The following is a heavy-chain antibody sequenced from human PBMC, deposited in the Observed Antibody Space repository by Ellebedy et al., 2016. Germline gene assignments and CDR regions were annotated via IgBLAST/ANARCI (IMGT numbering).Heavy chain of an antibody. J-gene: IGHJ3*02. CDR3: ARDRAPRNYYDSSGPNDAFDI. CDR1: GGSISSSSYY. Sequence: SETLSLXXTVSGGSISSSSYYWGWIRQPPGKGLEWIGSIYYSGSTYYNPSLKSRVTISVDTSKNQFSLKLSSVTAADTAVYYCARDRAPRNYYDSSGPNDAFDIWGQGTMVTVSS. V-gene: IGHV4-39*07. D-gene: IGHD3-22*01. CDR2: IYYSGST.